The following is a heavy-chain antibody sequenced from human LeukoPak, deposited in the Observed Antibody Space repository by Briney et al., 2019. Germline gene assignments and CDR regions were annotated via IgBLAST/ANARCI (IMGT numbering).Heavy chain of an antibody. V-gene: IGHV1-2*02. CDR3: ARDPSYYDFWSGYYTMGD. J-gene: IGHJ4*02. CDR1: GYTFTGYY. D-gene: IGHD3-3*01. Sequence: ASVKVSCKASGYTFTGYYMHWVRQAPGQGLEWMGWINPNSGGTNCAQKFQGRVTMTRDTSISTAYMELSRLRSDDTAVYYCARDPSYYDFWSGYYTMGDWGQGTLVTVSS. CDR2: INPNSGGT.